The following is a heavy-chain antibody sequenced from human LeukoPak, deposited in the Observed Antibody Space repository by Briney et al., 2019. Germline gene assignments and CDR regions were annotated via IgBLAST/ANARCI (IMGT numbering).Heavy chain of an antibody. CDR1: GFTFSSYT. CDR3: AASSAAAGTAREYFQH. J-gene: IGHJ1*01. D-gene: IGHD6-13*01. V-gene: IGHV3-21*01. Sequence: GGSLRLSCAASGFTFSSYTISWVRQAPGKGLEWVSSISSGSTYIYYADSLKGRFTISRDNTKNSLYLQMNSLRAEDTAVYYCAASSAAAGTAREYFQHWGQGTLVAVSS. CDR2: ISSGSTYI.